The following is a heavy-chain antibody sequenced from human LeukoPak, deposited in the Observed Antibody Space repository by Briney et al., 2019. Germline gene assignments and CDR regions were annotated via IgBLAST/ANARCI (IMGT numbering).Heavy chain of an antibody. Sequence: ASVKVSCKASGGTFSSYAISWMRQAPGQGLEWMGRIIPILGIANYAQKFQGRVTITADKSTSTAYMELSSLRSEDTAVYYCARDRPYYDILTGYWDYWGQGTLVTVSS. CDR1: GGTFSSYA. D-gene: IGHD3-9*01. J-gene: IGHJ4*02. CDR3: ARDRPYYDILTGYWDY. V-gene: IGHV1-69*04. CDR2: IIPILGIA.